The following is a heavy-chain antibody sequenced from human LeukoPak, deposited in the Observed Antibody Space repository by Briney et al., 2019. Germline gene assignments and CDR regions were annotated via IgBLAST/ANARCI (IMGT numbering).Heavy chain of an antibody. CDR2: INSDGSST. Sequence: PGGSLRLSCAASGFTFSSYWMHWVRQAPGKRLVWVSRINSDGSSTRYADSVKGRFTISRDNAKNTLYLQMNSLRAEDTAVYYCATEFVGSGSYWWFDPWGQGTLVTVSS. J-gene: IGHJ5*02. CDR1: GFTFSSYW. D-gene: IGHD3-10*01. CDR3: ATEFVGSGSYWWFDP. V-gene: IGHV3-74*01.